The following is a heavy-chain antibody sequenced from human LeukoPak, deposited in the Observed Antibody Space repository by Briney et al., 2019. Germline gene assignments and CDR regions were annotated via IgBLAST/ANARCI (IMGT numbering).Heavy chain of an antibody. CDR2: IYYSGST. CDR1: GGSISSSSYY. J-gene: IGHJ4*02. CDR3: ARLDFTYYDILTQSAYFDY. V-gene: IGHV4-39*01. Sequence: SETLSLTCTVSGGSISSSSYYWGWIRQPPGKGLEWIGSIYYSGSTYYNPSLKSRVTISVDTSKNQFSLKLSSVTAADTAVYYCARLDFTYYDILTQSAYFDYWGQGTLVTVSS. D-gene: IGHD3-9*01.